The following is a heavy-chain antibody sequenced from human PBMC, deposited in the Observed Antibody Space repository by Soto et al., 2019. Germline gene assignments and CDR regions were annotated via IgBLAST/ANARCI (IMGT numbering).Heavy chain of an antibody. CDR3: ARAGQQLGNYYMDV. V-gene: IGHV1-69*02. CDR2: IIPILGIA. D-gene: IGHD6-13*01. J-gene: IGHJ6*03. CDR1: GGTFSSYT. Sequence: QVQLVQSGAEVKKPGSSVKVSCKASGGTFSSYTISWVRQAPGQGLEWMGRIIPILGIANYAQKFQGRVTITAAKSTSTAYMELSSLRSEDTAVYYCARAGQQLGNYYMDVWGKGTTVTVSS.